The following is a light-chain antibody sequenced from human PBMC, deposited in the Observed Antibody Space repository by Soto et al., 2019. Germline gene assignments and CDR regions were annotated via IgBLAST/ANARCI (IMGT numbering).Light chain of an antibody. V-gene: IGKV1-6*01. CDR2: GAS. J-gene: IGKJ1*01. Sequence: IQMTQSPSSLSASVRDRVTITCRASQDIGNDLGWYQQKPGKAPNLLIYGASSLRSGVPSRFSGSGSGTHFTLNINSLQSEDSATYFCLQDYSYPWTFGQGTKVEIK. CDR1: QDIGND. CDR3: LQDYSYPWT.